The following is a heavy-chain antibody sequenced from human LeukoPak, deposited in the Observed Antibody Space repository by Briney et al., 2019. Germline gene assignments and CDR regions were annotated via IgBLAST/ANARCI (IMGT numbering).Heavy chain of an antibody. V-gene: IGHV3-30-3*01. Sequence: TGGSLRLSCAASGFTFSSYAMHWVRQAPGKGLEWVAVISYDGSNKYYADSVKGRFTISRDNSKNTLYLQMNSLRAEDTAVYYCARNLVAGDSSGWYFGDYWGQGTLVTVSS. CDR1: GFTFSSYA. CDR3: ARNLVAGDSSGWYFGDY. J-gene: IGHJ4*02. CDR2: ISYDGSNK. D-gene: IGHD6-19*01.